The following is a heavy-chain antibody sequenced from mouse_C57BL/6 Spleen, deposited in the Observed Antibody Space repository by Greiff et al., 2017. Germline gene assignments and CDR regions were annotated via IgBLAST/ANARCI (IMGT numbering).Heavy chain of an antibody. Sequence: VQLQQSGAELVRPGASVTLSCKASGYTFTDYEMHWVKQTPVHGLEWIGAIDPETGGTAYNQKFKGKAILTADKSSSTAYMELRSLTSEDSAVYYCTRSGSYYYGSSHYAMDYWGQGTSVTVSS. J-gene: IGHJ4*01. CDR2: IDPETGGT. CDR3: TRSGSYYYGSSHYAMDY. CDR1: GYTFTDYE. V-gene: IGHV1-15*01. D-gene: IGHD1-1*01.